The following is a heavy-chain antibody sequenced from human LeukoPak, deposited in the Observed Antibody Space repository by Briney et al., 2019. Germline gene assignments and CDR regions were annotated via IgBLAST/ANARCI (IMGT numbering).Heavy chain of an antibody. Sequence: SETLSLTCAAYGGSFSGYYWSWIRQPPGKGLEWIGETNHSGSTNYNPSLKSRVTISVDTSKNQFSLKLSSVTAADTAVYYCAKRSGTGWFDPWGQGTLVTVSS. CDR3: AKRSGTGWFDP. D-gene: IGHD6-13*01. CDR1: GGSFSGYY. CDR2: TNHSGST. V-gene: IGHV4-34*01. J-gene: IGHJ5*02.